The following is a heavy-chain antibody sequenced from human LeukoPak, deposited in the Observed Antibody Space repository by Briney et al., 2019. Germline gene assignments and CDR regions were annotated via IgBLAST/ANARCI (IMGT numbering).Heavy chain of an antibody. D-gene: IGHD4-11*01. CDR3: ARYGQLLYSNCIT. CDR1: GGTFSSYT. J-gene: IGHJ4*02. CDR2: IIPILGIA. V-gene: IGHV1-69*02. Sequence: GSSVKVSCKASGGTFSSYTISWVRQAPGQGLEWMGRIIPILGIANYAQKFQGRVTITADKSTSTAYMELSSLRSEDTAVYYCARYGQLLYSNCITWGQGTLVTVSS.